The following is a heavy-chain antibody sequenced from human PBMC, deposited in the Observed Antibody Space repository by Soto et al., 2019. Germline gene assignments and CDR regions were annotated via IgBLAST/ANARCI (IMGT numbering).Heavy chain of an antibody. CDR2: IYYSGSA. J-gene: IGHJ5*02. CDR1: GDSISSSY. V-gene: IGHV4-59*01. Sequence: PSETLSLTCTVTGDSISSSYWSWIRQPPGKGLEWIGHIYYSGSANYNPSLKGRVTISIDTSAIQFSLKLTSVSAADTAVYFCARAQPFEFHNWFDPWGQGTLVTVS. D-gene: IGHD3-10*01. CDR3: ARAQPFEFHNWFDP.